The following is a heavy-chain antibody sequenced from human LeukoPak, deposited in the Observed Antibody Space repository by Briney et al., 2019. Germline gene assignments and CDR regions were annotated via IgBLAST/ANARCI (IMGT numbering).Heavy chain of an antibody. J-gene: IGHJ4*02. Sequence: ASVKLSCKASGYTFTGYYMHWVRQAPGQGLEWMGWINPNSGGTNYAQKFQGRVTMTRDTSISTAYMELSRLRSDDTAVYYCAREGGYCSSTSCYVGYWGQGTLVTVSS. CDR1: GYTFTGYY. D-gene: IGHD2-2*01. CDR2: INPNSGGT. V-gene: IGHV1-2*02. CDR3: AREGGYCSSTSCYVGY.